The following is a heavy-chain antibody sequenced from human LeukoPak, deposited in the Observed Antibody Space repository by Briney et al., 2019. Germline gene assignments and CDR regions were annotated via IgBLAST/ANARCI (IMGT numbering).Heavy chain of an antibody. V-gene: IGHV1-2*02. D-gene: IGHD1-1*01. CDR2: INPNSGGT. J-gene: IGHJ4*02. CDR1: GYTFTGYY. CDR3: ARVGATGTTSPFDY. Sequence: ASVKVSCKASGYTFTGYYIHWVRQAPGQGLEWMGWINPNSGGTNYAQKFQGRVTMTRDTSISTAYMELSRLRSNDTAVYYCARVGATGTTSPFDYWGQGTLVTVSS.